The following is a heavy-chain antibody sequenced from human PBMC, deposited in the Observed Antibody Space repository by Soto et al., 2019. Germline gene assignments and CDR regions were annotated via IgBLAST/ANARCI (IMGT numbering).Heavy chain of an antibody. CDR2: ISYDGSNK. J-gene: IGHJ6*02. V-gene: IGHV3-30*18. Sequence: GGSLRLSCAASGFTFGSYGMHWVRQAPGKGLEWVAVISYDGSNKYYADSVKGRFTISRDNSKNTLYLQMNSLRAEDTAVYYCAKAGGSYYYGMDVWGQGTTVTVSS. CDR3: AKAGGSYYYGMDV. CDR1: GFTFGSYG. D-gene: IGHD1-26*01.